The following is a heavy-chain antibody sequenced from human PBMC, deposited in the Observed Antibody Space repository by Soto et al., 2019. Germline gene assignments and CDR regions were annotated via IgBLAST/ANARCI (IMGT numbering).Heavy chain of an antibody. D-gene: IGHD3-3*01. CDR3: AAARSYYDFWSGYYTGDYYYYGMDV. CDR2: IVVGSGNT. Sequence: SVKVSCKASGFTFTSSAVQWVRQARGQRLEWIGWIVVGSGNTNYAQKFQERVTITRDMSTSTAYMELSSLRSEDTAVYYCAAARSYYDFWSGYYTGDYYYYGMDVWGQGTTVTVSS. J-gene: IGHJ6*02. V-gene: IGHV1-58*01. CDR1: GFTFTSSA.